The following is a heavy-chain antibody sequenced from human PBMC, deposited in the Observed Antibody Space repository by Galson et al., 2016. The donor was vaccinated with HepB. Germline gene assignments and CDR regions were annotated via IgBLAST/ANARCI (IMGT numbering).Heavy chain of an antibody. CDR2: ISYSGST. CDR3: TRGAKGVVGAADY. Sequence: SETLSLTCTVSGGSISSYYWSWIRQPLGKELEWIGYISYSGSTNYKPSLQSRVTISVDTSKNQFSLKLSSVTAADTAVYYCTRGAKGVVGAADYWGQGTLVTVSS. D-gene: IGHD2-21*01. CDR1: GGSISSYY. J-gene: IGHJ4*02. V-gene: IGHV4-59*01.